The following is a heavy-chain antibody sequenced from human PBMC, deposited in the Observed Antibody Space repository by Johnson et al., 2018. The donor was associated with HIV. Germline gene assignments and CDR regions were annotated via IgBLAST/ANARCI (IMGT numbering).Heavy chain of an antibody. V-gene: IGHV3-11*01. D-gene: IGHD6-13*01. CDR1: GVTFSDYY. J-gene: IGHJ3*02. CDR3: ARPVIAADDAFDI. Sequence: QMQLVESGGGLVKPGGSLRLSCAASGVTFSDYYMSWIRQAPGKGLEWISYISSGGSTKYYADSVKGRFTISRDISKNTLFLQMNSLRAEDTAVYYCARPVIAADDAFDIWGQGTMVTVSS. CDR2: ISSGGSTK.